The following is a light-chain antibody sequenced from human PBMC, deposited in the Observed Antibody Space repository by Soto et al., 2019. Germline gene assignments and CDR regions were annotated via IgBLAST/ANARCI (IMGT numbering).Light chain of an antibody. CDR3: QSYDISLSVV. Sequence: QSVLTQPPSVSGAPGQRVTISCTGSSSNIGAGYDVHWYQQLPGTAPKLLIYDNNNRSSGVPDRFSGSKSGTSASLAITGLQAEDEVDYYCQSYDISLSVVFGGGTKLTVL. J-gene: IGLJ2*01. CDR1: SSNIGAGYD. CDR2: DNN. V-gene: IGLV1-40*01.